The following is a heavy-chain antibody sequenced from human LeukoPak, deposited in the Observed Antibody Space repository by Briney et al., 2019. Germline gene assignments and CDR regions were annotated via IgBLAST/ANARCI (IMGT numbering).Heavy chain of an antibody. CDR1: GFIFSSYG. V-gene: IGHV3-23*01. CDR3: AAKHYGEYYFDY. J-gene: IGHJ4*02. D-gene: IGHD4-17*01. CDR2: ISISGGTT. Sequence: PGGSLRLSCAASGFIFSSYGMYWVRQAPGKGLEWVSGISISGGTTYYADSVKGRFTVSRDNSKNTLYLQMNNLRAEDTALYYCAAKHYGEYYFDYWGQGILVTVSS.